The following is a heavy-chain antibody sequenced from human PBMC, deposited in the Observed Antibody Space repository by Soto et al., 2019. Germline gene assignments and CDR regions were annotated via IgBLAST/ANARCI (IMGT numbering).Heavy chain of an antibody. Sequence: PSETLSLTCAVSGGSISSSNWWSWVRQPPGKGLEWIGEIYHSGSTNYNPSLNSRVTISVDTSKNQFSLKVTSVTAADTAVYYCARLHGYCISSSCHGHYAMDVWGQGTTVTVSS. CDR1: GGSISSSNW. D-gene: IGHD2-2*01. CDR2: IYHSGST. V-gene: IGHV4-4*02. J-gene: IGHJ6*02. CDR3: ARLHGYCISSSCHGHYAMDV.